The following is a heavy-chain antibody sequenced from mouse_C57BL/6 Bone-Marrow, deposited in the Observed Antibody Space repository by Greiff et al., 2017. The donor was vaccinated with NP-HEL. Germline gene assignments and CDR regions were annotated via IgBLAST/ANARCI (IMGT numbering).Heavy chain of an antibody. CDR3: TRGVTTSFDY. D-gene: IGHD2-2*01. J-gene: IGHJ2*01. Sequence: EVQRVESGGGLVQPGGSMKLSCAASGFTFSDAWMDWVRQSPEKGLEWVAEIRNKANNHATYYAESVKGRFTISRDDSKSSVYLQMNSLRAEDTGIYYCTRGVTTSFDYWGQGTTLTVSS. V-gene: IGHV6-6*01. CDR1: GFTFSDAW. CDR2: IRNKANNHAT.